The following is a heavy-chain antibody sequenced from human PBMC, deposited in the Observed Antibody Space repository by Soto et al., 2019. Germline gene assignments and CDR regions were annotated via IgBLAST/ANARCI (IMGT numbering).Heavy chain of an antibody. CDR2: ISAYNGNT. J-gene: IGHJ4*02. D-gene: IGHD6-13*01. CDR3: ARDLPSLTYSSSWYWFYFDY. Sequence: QVQLVQSGAEVKKPGASVKVSCKASGYTFTSYGISWVRQAPGQGLEWMGWISAYNGNTNYAQKLQGRVTMTTDTSTSTAYMELRSLRSDDTAVYYCARDLPSLTYSSSWYWFYFDYWGQGTLVTVSS. CDR1: GYTFTSYG. V-gene: IGHV1-18*01.